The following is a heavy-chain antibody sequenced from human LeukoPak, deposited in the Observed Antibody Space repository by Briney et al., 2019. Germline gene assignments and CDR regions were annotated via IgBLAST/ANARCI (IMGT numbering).Heavy chain of an antibody. Sequence: GGSLRLSCTASGFAFSTYWMFWVRQAPGKGLVWVSQINPEGASTTYGDPAKGRFTASRDNAKNALHLQMNSLRVDDTAVYYCARGTAIAAGIDFWGQGTLVTVSS. CDR1: GFAFSTYW. J-gene: IGHJ4*02. CDR2: INPEGAST. CDR3: ARGTAIAAGIDF. D-gene: IGHD6-25*01. V-gene: IGHV3-74*01.